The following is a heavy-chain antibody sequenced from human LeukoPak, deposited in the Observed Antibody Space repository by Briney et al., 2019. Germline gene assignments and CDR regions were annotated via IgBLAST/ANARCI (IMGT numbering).Heavy chain of an antibody. CDR2: IRYDGSNK. Sequence: QPGGSLRLSCATSGFTFSSYGMYWVRQAPGKGLEWVAFIRYDGSNKYYADSVKGRFTISRDNSKNTLYLQMNSLRAEDTAVYYCASLSGYAHGAFDIWGQGTMVTVSS. CDR3: ASLSGYAHGAFDI. V-gene: IGHV3-30*02. D-gene: IGHD3-22*01. CDR1: GFTFSSYG. J-gene: IGHJ3*02.